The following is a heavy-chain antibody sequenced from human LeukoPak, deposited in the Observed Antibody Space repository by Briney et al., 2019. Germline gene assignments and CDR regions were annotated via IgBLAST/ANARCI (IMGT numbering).Heavy chain of an antibody. V-gene: IGHV3-23*01. CDR1: GFTFSSDA. CDR2: ISGSGGST. CDR3: AKATMVRGVY. J-gene: IGHJ4*02. D-gene: IGHD3-10*01. Sequence: TEGSLRLSCAASGFTFSSDAMSWVRQAPGKRLEWVSAISGSGGSTYYADSVKGRFTISRDNSKNTLYLQMNSLRAEDTAVYYCAKATMVRGVYWGQGTLVTVSS.